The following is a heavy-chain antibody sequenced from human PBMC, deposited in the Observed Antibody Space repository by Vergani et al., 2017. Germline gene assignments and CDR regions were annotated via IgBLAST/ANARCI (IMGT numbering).Heavy chain of an antibody. CDR1: GFTFSSYS. CDR2: ISSSSSYI. J-gene: IGHJ3*02. V-gene: IGHV3-21*01. D-gene: IGHD3-3*01. CDR3: VSRXRGPLELRFLEWSDAFDI. Sequence: EVQLVESGGGLVKPGGSLRLSCAASGFTFSSYSMNWVRQAPGKGLEWVSYISSSSSYIYYADSVKGRFTISRDNSKNTLYLQMSSLRAEDTAVYYCVSRXRGPLELRFLEWSDAFDIWGQGTMVTVSS.